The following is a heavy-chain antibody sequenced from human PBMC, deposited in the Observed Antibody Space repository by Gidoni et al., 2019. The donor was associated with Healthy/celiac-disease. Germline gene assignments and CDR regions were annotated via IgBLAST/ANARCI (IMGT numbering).Heavy chain of an antibody. J-gene: IGHJ2*01. V-gene: IGHV3-20*04. CDR3: ARDSDGYWYFDL. Sequence: EVQLVDSGGGVVRPGGSLRLSCAASGCTFDDYRLSWLPQAPGKGLEGGSGIDWNGGSTGYADSVKGGFTIARDNANNSLYLQMSSLRAEDTALYYCARDSDGYWYFDLLGRGTLVTVSS. CDR2: IDWNGGST. CDR1: GCTFDDYR.